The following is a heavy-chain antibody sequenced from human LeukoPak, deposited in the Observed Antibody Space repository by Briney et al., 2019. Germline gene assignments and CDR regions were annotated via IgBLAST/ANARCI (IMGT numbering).Heavy chain of an antibody. D-gene: IGHD1-26*01. J-gene: IGHJ4*02. CDR3: ARNPGYREYSGSPYYFDY. Sequence: SETVSLTCTVSGYSISSGYYWGWIRQPPGKGLEYIGIIYHSGSTSYNPPLKSRVTISVDTSKNQFSLKLSSVTAADTAVYYCARNPGYREYSGSPYYFDYWGQGTLVTVSS. CDR1: GYSISSGYY. V-gene: IGHV4-38-2*02. CDR2: IYHSGST.